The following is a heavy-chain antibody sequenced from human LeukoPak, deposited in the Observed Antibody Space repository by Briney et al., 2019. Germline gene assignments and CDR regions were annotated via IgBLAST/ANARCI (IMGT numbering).Heavy chain of an antibody. CDR2: ISYDGSNK. CDR1: GFTFSSYG. D-gene: IGHD4-17*01. Sequence: GGSLRLSCAASGFTFSSYGMHWVRQAPGKGLEWVAVISYDGSNKYYADSVKGRFTISRDNSKNTLCLQMNGLGAEDTAVYYCAKEPYGDLHYFDYWGQGTLVTVSS. CDR3: AKEPYGDLHYFDY. V-gene: IGHV3-30*18. J-gene: IGHJ4*02.